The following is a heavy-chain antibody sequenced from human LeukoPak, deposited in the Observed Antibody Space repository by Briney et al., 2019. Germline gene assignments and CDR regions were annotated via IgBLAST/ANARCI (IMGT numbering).Heavy chain of an antibody. J-gene: IGHJ4*02. D-gene: IGHD3-3*01. V-gene: IGHV4-34*01. CDR1: GGSFSGYY. CDR2: INHSGST. CDR3: ARRGDFRSYYY. Sequence: SETLSLTCAVYGGSFSGYYWSWIRQPPGKGLEWIGEINHSGSTNYNPSLKGRVTISVDTSKNQFSLKLSSVTAADTAVYYCARRGDFRSYYYWGQGTLVTVSS.